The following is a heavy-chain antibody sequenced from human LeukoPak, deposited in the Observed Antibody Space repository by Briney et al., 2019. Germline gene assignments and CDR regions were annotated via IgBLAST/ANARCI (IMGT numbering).Heavy chain of an antibody. CDR2: ISPGGDRT. CDR1: GFTFDSYS. V-gene: IGHV3-23*01. CDR3: AKSVTADP. Sequence: GGSLRLSCATSGFTFDSYSMSWVRQARQAPGKGLEWVSTISPGGDRTYYADSVKGRFAISRDNSKNTLYLQMNSLRAEDTAVYYCAKSVTADPWGQGTLVTVSS. J-gene: IGHJ5*02. D-gene: IGHD4-23*01.